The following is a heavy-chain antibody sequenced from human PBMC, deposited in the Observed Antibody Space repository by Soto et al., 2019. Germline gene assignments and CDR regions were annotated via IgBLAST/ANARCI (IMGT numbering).Heavy chain of an antibody. CDR1: GGSFSGYY. V-gene: IGHV4-34*01. Sequence: SETLSLTCAVYGGSFSGYYWSWIRQPPGKGLEWIGEINHSGSTNYNPSLKSRVTISVDTSKNQFSLKLSSVTAADTAVYYCARGNGRYCSSTSCFPYRGHYYYYGMDVWGQGTTVTVSS. CDR3: ARGNGRYCSSTSCFPYRGHYYYYGMDV. J-gene: IGHJ6*02. D-gene: IGHD2-2*01. CDR2: INHSGST.